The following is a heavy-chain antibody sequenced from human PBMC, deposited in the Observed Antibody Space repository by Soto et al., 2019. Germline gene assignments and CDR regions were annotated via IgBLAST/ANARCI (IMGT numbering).Heavy chain of an antibody. CDR2: IYYSGST. Sequence: SETLSLTCHVSGVFINNYYWSWIRQPPGKGLEWIGYIYYSGSTNYNPSLKSRVTISIDTSKAQFSLKLTSVTAADTAVYYCARDRGFYSMDVWGQGTTVTVSS. D-gene: IGHD3-16*01. CDR3: ARDRGFYSMDV. CDR1: GVFINNYY. V-gene: IGHV4-59*01. J-gene: IGHJ6*02.